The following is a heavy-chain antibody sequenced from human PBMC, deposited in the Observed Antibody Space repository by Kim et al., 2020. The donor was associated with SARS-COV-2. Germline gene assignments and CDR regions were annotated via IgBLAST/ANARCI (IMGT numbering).Heavy chain of an antibody. CDR2: IKQDGSEK. Sequence: GGSLRLSCAASGFTFSSYWMSWVRQAPGKGLEWVANIKQDGSEKYYVDSVKGRFTISRDNAKNSLYLQMNSLRAEDTAVYYCARDNIAARPYYYYGMDVWGQGTTVTVSS. CDR1: GFTFSSYW. V-gene: IGHV3-7*03. CDR3: ARDNIAARPYYYYGMDV. J-gene: IGHJ6*02. D-gene: IGHD6-6*01.